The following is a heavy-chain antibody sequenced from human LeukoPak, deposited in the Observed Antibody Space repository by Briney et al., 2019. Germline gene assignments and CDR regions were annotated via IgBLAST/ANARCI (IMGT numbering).Heavy chain of an antibody. CDR2: VTSGGST. D-gene: IGHD2-2*01. J-gene: IGHJ4*02. CDR3: ANYLRQLPFDY. V-gene: IGHV3-23*01. Sequence: GGSLRVSCAASGFTFTSYVMTWVRQAPEKGLEWVSAVTSGGSTFYADSVKGRFTISRDNSKNTLYLQMNSLRAEDTAVYYCANYLRQLPFDYWGQGTLVTVSS. CDR1: GFTFTSYV.